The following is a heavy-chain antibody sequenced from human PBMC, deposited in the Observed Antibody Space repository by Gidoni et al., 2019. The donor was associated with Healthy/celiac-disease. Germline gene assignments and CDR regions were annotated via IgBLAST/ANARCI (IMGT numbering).Heavy chain of an antibody. CDR1: GFTFSSYA. Sequence: EVQLLESGGGLVQPGGSLRLSCAAAGFTFSSYAMSWVRQAPGKGLEWVSAISGSGGSTYYADSVKGRFTISRDNSKNTLYLQMNSLRAEDTAVYYCAKDGQSDEDDSSGYPYWYFDLWGRGTLVTVTS. CDR3: AKDGQSDEDDSSGYPYWYFDL. J-gene: IGHJ2*01. CDR2: ISGSGGST. V-gene: IGHV3-23*01. D-gene: IGHD3-22*01.